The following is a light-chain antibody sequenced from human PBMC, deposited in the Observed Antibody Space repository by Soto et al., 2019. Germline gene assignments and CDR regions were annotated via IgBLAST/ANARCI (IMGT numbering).Light chain of an antibody. Sequence: QSVLTQPPSTSGTPGQRVTISCSGSSTNDGVNPVNWYQQFPGTAPRLLIYTNDQRPSGVPGRFSGSKSGTTASLDISGLQSDDEADYYCAAWDDSLYGLVFGGGTKLTVL. CDR3: AAWDDSLYGLV. CDR2: TND. V-gene: IGLV1-44*01. J-gene: IGLJ2*01. CDR1: STNDGVNP.